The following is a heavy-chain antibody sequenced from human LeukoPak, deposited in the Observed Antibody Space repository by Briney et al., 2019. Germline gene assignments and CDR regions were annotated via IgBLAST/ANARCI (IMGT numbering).Heavy chain of an antibody. D-gene: IGHD3-9*01. CDR1: DDSINRDF. CDR3: ARQDFDWLLPDYWYFDL. CDR2: IYTSGST. J-gene: IGHJ2*01. Sequence: PSETLSLTCTASDDSINRDFWTWIRQPAGKGLEWIGRIYTSGSTNYNPSLKSRVTMSVDTSKNQFSLKLSSVTAAGTAVYYCARQDFDWLLPDYWYFDLWGRGTLVTVSS. V-gene: IGHV4-4*07.